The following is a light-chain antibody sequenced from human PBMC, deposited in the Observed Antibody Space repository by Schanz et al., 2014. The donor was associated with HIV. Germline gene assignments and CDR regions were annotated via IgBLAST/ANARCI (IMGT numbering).Light chain of an antibody. V-gene: IGLV1-44*01. J-gene: IGLJ3*02. CDR2: NTY. Sequence: QSGLTQPPSASGTPGQRVTISCSGSSSSIKTNTVNWSQQLPGTAPKLLIYNTYHRPSGVPDRFSGSESGTSASLAISGLQSEDEADYYCGTWDDSLKGWVFGGGTKLTVL. CDR1: SSSIKTNT. CDR3: GTWDDSLKGWV.